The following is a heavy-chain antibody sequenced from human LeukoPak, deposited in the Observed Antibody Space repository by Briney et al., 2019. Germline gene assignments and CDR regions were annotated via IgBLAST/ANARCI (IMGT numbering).Heavy chain of an antibody. CDR3: AKAWYYYDSSGAKFDY. D-gene: IGHD3-22*01. CDR2: IYHSGST. Sequence: SETLSLTCTVSGYSISSGYYWGWIRQPPGKGLEWIGSIYHSGSTYYNPSLKSRVTISVDTSKNQFSLKLTSVTAADTAVYYCAKAWYYYDSSGAKFDYWGQGTLVTVSS. CDR1: GYSISSGYY. J-gene: IGHJ4*02. V-gene: IGHV4-38-2*02.